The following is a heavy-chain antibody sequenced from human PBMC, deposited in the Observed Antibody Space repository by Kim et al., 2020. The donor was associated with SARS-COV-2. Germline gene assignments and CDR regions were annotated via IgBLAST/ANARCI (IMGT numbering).Heavy chain of an antibody. Sequence: GGSLRLSCAASGFTFDDYTMHWVRQAPGKGLEWVSLISWDGGSTYYADSVKGRFTISRDNSKNSLYLQMNSLRTEDTALYYCAKDYCSSTSCLTYYFDYWGQGTLVTVSS. V-gene: IGHV3-43*01. CDR3: AKDYCSSTSCLTYYFDY. J-gene: IGHJ4*02. CDR1: GFTFDDYT. D-gene: IGHD2-2*01. CDR2: ISWDGGST.